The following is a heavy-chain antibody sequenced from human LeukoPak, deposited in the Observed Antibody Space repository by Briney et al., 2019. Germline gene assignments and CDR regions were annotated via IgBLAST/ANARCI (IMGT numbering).Heavy chain of an antibody. CDR1: GFTFSSYW. CDR3: AKPAARDFWSGYLLYYYYGMDV. D-gene: IGHD3-3*01. J-gene: IGHJ6*02. V-gene: IGHV3-7*03. CDR2: IKQDGSEK. Sequence: GGSLRLSSAASGFTFSSYWMSWVRQAPGKGLEWVVNIKQDGSEKYYVDSVKGRFTISRDNAKNSLYLQMNSLRAEDTAVYYCAKPAARDFWSGYLLYYYYGMDVWGQGTTVTVSS.